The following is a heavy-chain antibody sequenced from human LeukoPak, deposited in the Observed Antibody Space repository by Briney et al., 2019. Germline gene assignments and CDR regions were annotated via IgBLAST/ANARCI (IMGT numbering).Heavy chain of an antibody. CDR2: IRSKAYGGTT. D-gene: IGHD3-22*01. J-gene: IGHJ6*03. CDR3: TRADNYYYYYYMDV. V-gene: IGHV3-49*03. CDR1: GFTFGDYA. Sequence: GGSLRLSCTASGFTFGDYAMSWFRQAPGKGLEWVGFIRSKAYGGTTEYAASVKGRFTISRDDSKSIAYLQMNSLKTEDTAVYYCTRADNYYYYYYMDVWGKGTTVTASS.